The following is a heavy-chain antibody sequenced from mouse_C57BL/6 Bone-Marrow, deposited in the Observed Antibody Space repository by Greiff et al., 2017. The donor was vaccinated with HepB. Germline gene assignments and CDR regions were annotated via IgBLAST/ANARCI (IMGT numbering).Heavy chain of an antibody. CDR3: ARTTVYAMDY. J-gene: IGHJ4*01. V-gene: IGHV1-59*01. D-gene: IGHD1-1*01. Sequence: VQLQQPGAELVRPGTSVKLSCKASGYTFTSYWMHWVKQRPGQGLEWIGVIDPSDSYTNYNQKFKGKATLTVDTSSSTAYMQLSSLTSEDYAVYYCARTTVYAMDYWGQGTSVSVSS. CDR1: GYTFTSYW. CDR2: IDPSDSYT.